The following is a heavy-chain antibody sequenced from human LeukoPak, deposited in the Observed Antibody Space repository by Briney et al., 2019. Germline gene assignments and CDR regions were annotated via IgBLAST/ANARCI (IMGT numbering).Heavy chain of an antibody. V-gene: IGHV4-39*07. CDR2: FSYGGTT. D-gene: IGHD1-1*01. CDR3: ARGPLDKGGFDF. J-gene: IGHJ4*02. CDR1: GDSVRSDSHY. Sequence: PSETLSLTCTVSGDSVRSDSHYWAWIRQPPGEGLEWIGCFSYGGTTYLNPSLKSRITVSVDTFRDQFSLKLKSMTAADTAVYFCARGPLDKGGFDFWGQGTLVAVST.